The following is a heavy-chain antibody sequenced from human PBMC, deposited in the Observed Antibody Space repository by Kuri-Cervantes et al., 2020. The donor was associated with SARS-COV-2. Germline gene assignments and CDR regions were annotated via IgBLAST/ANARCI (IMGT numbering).Heavy chain of an antibody. D-gene: IGHD2-21*01. CDR3: ARDRVGVHDY. J-gene: IGHJ4*02. CDR2: ISHDGKNK. V-gene: IGHV3-30*03. CDR1: GFNFSRTD. Sequence: GESLKISCAASGFNFSRTDMHWVRQAPGKGLEWVAVISHDGKNKKCIASGKGRFTISRDNSQNTLYLHMNSLRAEDTAVYYCARDRVGVHDYWGQGTLVTVSS.